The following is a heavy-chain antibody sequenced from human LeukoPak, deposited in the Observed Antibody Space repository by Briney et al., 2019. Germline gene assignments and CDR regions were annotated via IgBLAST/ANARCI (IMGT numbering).Heavy chain of an antibody. V-gene: IGHV3-74*01. J-gene: IGHJ4*02. CDR1: GFTFSSYW. Sequence: GGSLRLSCAASGFTFSSYWMHWVRQAPGKGLVWVSRINSDGSSTSYADSVKGRFTISRDNAKNTLYLQMNSLRAEDTAVYHCANLAGIAAAGTFDYWGQGTLVTVSS. CDR3: ANLAGIAAAGTFDY. D-gene: IGHD6-13*01. CDR2: INSDGSST.